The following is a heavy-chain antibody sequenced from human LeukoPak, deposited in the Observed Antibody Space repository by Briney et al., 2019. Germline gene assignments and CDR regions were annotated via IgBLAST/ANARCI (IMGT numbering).Heavy chain of an antibody. CDR1: GYTFTSYG. Sequence: ASVKVSCKASGYTFTSYGISWVRQAPGQGLEWMGWISAYNGNTNYAQKLQGRVTMTTDTSTSTAYMELRSLRSDDTAVYYCARDPGSLFDSRHPNWFDPWGQGTLVTVSS. CDR2: ISAYNGNT. J-gene: IGHJ5*02. CDR3: ARDPGSLFDSRHPNWFDP. V-gene: IGHV1-18*01. D-gene: IGHD3-22*01.